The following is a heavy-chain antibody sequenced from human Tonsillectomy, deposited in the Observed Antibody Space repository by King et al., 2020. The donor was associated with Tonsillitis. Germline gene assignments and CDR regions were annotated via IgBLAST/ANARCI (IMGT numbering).Heavy chain of an antibody. CDR1: GFTLSSYG. CDR3: ASDVGAQHCSSIIAHRWMGWFDP. CDR2: IWYDGSNK. Sequence: VQLVESGGGVVQPGRSLRLSCAASGFTLSSYGMHWVRQAPGKGLEWVAVIWYDGSNKYYADSVKGRFTISRDNSKNTLYLQMNSLRADDTAVYYCASDVGAQHCSSIIAHRWMGWFDPWGQGTLVTVSS. J-gene: IGHJ5*02. V-gene: IGHV3-33*01. D-gene: IGHD2-2*01.